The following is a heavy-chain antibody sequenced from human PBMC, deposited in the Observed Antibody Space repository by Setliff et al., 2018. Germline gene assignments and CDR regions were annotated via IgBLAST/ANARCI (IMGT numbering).Heavy chain of an antibody. J-gene: IGHJ6*02. V-gene: IGHV1-69*06. CDR2: ITPIFETA. D-gene: IGHD1-1*01. CDR1: GGTFSGYA. Sequence: SVKVSCKASGGTFSGYAFSWVRQAPGEGLEWMGGITPIFETAHYAEKFQDRVTITADKSTSTVHMEVSSLTAEDTAAYFCARDSVTLGQLERRGGWRYYGMDVWGQGSRVTVSS. CDR3: ARDSVTLGQLERRGGWRYYGMDV.